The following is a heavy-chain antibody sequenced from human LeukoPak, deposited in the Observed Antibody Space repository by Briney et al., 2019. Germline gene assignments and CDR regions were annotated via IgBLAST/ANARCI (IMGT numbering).Heavy chain of an antibody. CDR1: GRTFSSYA. CDR3: ARGPVGYTVGAHAFDS. V-gene: IGHV1-69*13. D-gene: IGHD5/OR15-5a*01. Sequence: SVKVSCKASGRTFSSYALSWVRQAPGQGLEWMGGIIPIFRTANYTQKFQGRVTITADESTTTAFMELSSLTSEDTAVYYCARGPVGYTVGAHAFDSWGQGTMVTVSS. J-gene: IGHJ3*02. CDR2: IIPIFRTA.